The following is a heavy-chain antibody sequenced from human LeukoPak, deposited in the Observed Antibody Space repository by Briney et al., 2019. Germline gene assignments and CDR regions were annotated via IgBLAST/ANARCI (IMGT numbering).Heavy chain of an antibody. Sequence: SESLSLTCAVYGGSFSGYYWSWIRQPPGKGLEWIGEINRSSSNKYNASLKSGVSISVDTSKNQFLLQLRSVTTADTAVYYCARKRCSSTSCYSYYYYGMAVWSQGTTVTVSS. J-gene: IGHJ6*02. V-gene: IGHV4-34*01. CDR2: INRSSSN. CDR3: ARKRCSSTSCYSYYYYGMAV. CDR1: GGSFSGYY. D-gene: IGHD2-2*01.